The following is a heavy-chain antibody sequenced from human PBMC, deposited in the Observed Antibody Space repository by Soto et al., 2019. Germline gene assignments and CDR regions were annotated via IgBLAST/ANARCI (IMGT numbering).Heavy chain of an antibody. CDR2: MNPDTGYT. V-gene: IGHV1-8*01. CDR3: DKNNRGPPLAY. Sequence: QVQLVQSGAEVRKPGASVKVSCKASGYSFISSEINWVRQATGQGLEWVGQMNPDTGYTESAGKFQGRVTMTRDIPSNTAYWGLGGLASEDRAVYYCDKNNRGPPLAYGGRGSLFPVSS. D-gene: IGHD3-16*01. CDR1: GYSFISSE. J-gene: IGHJ4*02.